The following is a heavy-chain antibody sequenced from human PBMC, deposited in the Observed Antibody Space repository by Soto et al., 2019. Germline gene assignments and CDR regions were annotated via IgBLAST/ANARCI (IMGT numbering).Heavy chain of an antibody. Sequence: EVQLLESGGGLVQPGGSLRLSCAASGFTFSSYAMSWVRQAPGKGLEWVSAISGSGGSTYYADSVKGRFTISRDNSKNTLYLQMNSLRAEYTAVYYCANPGGGLWLGERFDYWGQGTLVTVSS. J-gene: IGHJ4*02. V-gene: IGHV3-23*01. CDR2: ISGSGGST. CDR3: ANPGGGLWLGERFDY. D-gene: IGHD3-10*01. CDR1: GFTFSSYA.